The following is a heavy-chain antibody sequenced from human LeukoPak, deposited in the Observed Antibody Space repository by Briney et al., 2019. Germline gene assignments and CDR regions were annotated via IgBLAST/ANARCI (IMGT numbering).Heavy chain of an antibody. D-gene: IGHD4-17*01. CDR2: FDPEDDET. CDR1: GYTLTELS. CDR3: TTEIFDYGDYFHAFDI. J-gene: IGHJ3*02. V-gene: IGHV1-24*01. Sequence: ASVTVSFKVSGYTLTELSMHWVRQAPGKGHEWMGSFDPEDDETIYAQKFQGRVTMTEDTSTHTAYMELSSLRSEDTAVYYCTTEIFDYGDYFHAFDIWGQGTMVTVSS.